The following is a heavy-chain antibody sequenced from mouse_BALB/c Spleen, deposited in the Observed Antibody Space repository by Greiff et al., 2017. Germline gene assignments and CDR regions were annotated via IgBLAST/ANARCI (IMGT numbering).Heavy chain of an antibody. V-gene: IGHV1-7*01. J-gene: IGHJ4*01. CDR3: ARNSWGAMDY. CDR2: INPSTGYT. D-gene: IGHD4-1*01. CDR1: GYTFTSYW. Sequence: QVQLQQSGAELAKPGASVKMSCKASGYTFTSYWMHWVKQRPGQGLEWIGYINPSTGYTEYNQKFKDKATLTADKSSSTAYMQLSSLTSEDSAVYYCARNSWGAMDYWGQGTSVTVSS.